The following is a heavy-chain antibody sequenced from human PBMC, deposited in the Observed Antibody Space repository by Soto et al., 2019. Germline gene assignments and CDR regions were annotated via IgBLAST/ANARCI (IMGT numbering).Heavy chain of an antibody. V-gene: IGHV1-69*06. CDR1: GGTFSSYA. J-gene: IGHJ3*02. D-gene: IGHD6-13*01. Sequence: SVKVSCKASGGTFSSYAISWVRQAPGQGLEWMGGIIPIFGTANYAQKFQGRVTITADKSTSTAYMELSSLRSVDTAVYYCARGLGSSWYKGEDAFDIWGQGTMVTVSS. CDR3: ARGLGSSWYKGEDAFDI. CDR2: IIPIFGTA.